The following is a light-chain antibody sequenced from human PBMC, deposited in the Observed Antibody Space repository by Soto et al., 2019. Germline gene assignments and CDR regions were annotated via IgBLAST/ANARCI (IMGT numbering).Light chain of an antibody. CDR2: GAS. CDR1: QSVSSSY. V-gene: IGKV3-20*01. CDR3: QKYGSSLWT. J-gene: IGKJ1*01. Sequence: EIVLTQSPGTLSLSPGEIATLSCRARQSVSSSYLAWYQQKPGQAPRPLIYGASSRATDIPDRFSCSGSGTDFTLTISRLEPEDVAVYYCQKYGSSLWTFGQGIKVDIK.